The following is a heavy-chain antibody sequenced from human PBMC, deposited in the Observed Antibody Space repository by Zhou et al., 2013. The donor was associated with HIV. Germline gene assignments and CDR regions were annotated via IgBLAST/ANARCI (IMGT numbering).Heavy chain of an antibody. CDR2: IIPIFQTP. CDR3: VRIACSGGSCYSDY. J-gene: IGHJ4*02. V-gene: IGHV1-69*05. Sequence: QVQLVQSGAEVKKPGSSVKVSCKASGGTFSNYAISWVRQAPGQGLEWMGGIIPIFQTPKYAQNFEDRLTITRDDSSSISYMELSSLTSEDTATYYCVRIACSGGSCYSDYWGQGTLVTVSS. CDR1: GGTFSNYA. D-gene: IGHD2-15*01.